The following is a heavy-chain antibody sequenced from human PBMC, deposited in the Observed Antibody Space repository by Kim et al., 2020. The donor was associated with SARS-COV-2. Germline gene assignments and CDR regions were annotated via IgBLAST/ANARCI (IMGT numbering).Heavy chain of an antibody. CDR3: ARAVSRDSLWDY. CDR2: IIPILGIA. V-gene: IGHV1-69*04. D-gene: IGHD2-2*01. CDR1: GGTFSSYA. J-gene: IGHJ4*02. Sequence: SVKVSCKASGGTFSSYAISWVRQAPGQGLEWMGRIIPILGIANYAQKFQGRVTITADKSTSTAYMELSSLRSEDTAVYYCARAVSRDSLWDYWGQGTLVTVSS.